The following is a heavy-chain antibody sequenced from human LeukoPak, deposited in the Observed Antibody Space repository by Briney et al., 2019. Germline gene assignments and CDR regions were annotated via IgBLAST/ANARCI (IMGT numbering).Heavy chain of an antibody. CDR1: GGSFSGYY. Sequence: SETLSLTCAVYGGSFSGYYWSWIRQPPGKGLEWIGEINHSGSTNYNPSLKSRVTISVDTSKNQFSLKLSSVTAADTAVYYCARHPLLGGATHYFDYWGQGTLVTVSS. V-gene: IGHV4-34*01. D-gene: IGHD1-26*01. CDR3: ARHPLLGGATHYFDY. CDR2: INHSGST. J-gene: IGHJ4*02.